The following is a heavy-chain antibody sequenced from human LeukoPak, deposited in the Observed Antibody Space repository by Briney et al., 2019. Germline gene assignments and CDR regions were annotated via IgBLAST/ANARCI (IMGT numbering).Heavy chain of an antibody. J-gene: IGHJ4*02. CDR2: ISTDGSST. CDR1: GVTFSSNW. V-gene: IGHV3-74*01. CDR3: ATYYDTTAYTFDC. D-gene: IGHD3-22*01. Sequence: PGGSLRLSCAASGVTFSSNWMHWVRQAPGKGLVWVSRISTDGSSTSYADSVKGRFTVSRDNAKNTLYLQMNSLTAEDTAVYYCATYYDTTAYTFDCRGQGTLVTVSS.